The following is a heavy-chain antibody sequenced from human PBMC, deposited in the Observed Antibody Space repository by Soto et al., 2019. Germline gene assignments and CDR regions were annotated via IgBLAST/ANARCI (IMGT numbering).Heavy chain of an antibody. J-gene: IGHJ6*02. Sequence: ASVKVSCKASGYTFTSYGISWVRQAPGQGLEWMGWISAYNGNTNYAQKLQGRVTMTTDTSTSTAYMELRSLRSDDTAVDYCARVPKSDLSAKYCTNGVCYSYGMDVWGQGTTVTVSS. CDR3: ARVPKSDLSAKYCTNGVCYSYGMDV. CDR1: GYTFTSYG. V-gene: IGHV1-18*01. CDR2: ISAYNGNT. D-gene: IGHD2-8*01.